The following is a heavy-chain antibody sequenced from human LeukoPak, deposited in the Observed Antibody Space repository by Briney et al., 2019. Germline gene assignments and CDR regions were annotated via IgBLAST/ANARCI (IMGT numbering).Heavy chain of an antibody. V-gene: IGHV4-34*01. J-gene: IGHJ5*02. CDR1: GGSISSYY. Sequence: SETLSLTCTVSGGSISSYYWSWIRQPPGKGLEWIGEINHSGSTNYNPSLKSRVTISVDTSKNQFSLKLSSVTAADTAVYYCARGQMRNNWFDPWGQGTLVTVSS. CDR2: INHSGST. CDR3: ARGQMRNNWFDP.